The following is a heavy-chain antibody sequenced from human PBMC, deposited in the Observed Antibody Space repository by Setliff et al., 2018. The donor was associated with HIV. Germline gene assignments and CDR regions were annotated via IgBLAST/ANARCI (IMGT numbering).Heavy chain of an antibody. CDR2: FYYSGST. J-gene: IGHJ6*03. Sequence: PSETLSLTCTVSGDSVNDRSYFWGWIRQPPGKGLEWIGTFYYSGSTYYNPSLKSRVTISVDTSKNQFSLKLSSVTAAYTAVYYCARRVPPKALYYYYYYMDVWGKGTTVTVSS. D-gene: IGHD3-10*01. V-gene: IGHV4-39*01. CDR3: ARRVPPKALYYYYYYMDV. CDR1: GDSVNDRSYF.